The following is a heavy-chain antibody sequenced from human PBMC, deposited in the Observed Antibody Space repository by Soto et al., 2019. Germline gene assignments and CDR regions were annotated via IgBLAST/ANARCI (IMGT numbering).Heavy chain of an antibody. CDR1: GFTFSSYA. CDR3: AKDLGSNYVAYYFDY. CDR2: ISGSGGST. V-gene: IGHV3-23*01. D-gene: IGHD4-4*01. Sequence: HPGGSLRLSCAASGFTFSSYAMSWVRQAPGKGLEWVSAISGSGGSTYYADSVKGRFTISRDNSKNTLYLQMNSLRAEDTAVYYCAKDLGSNYVAYYFDYWGQGTLVTVSS. J-gene: IGHJ4*02.